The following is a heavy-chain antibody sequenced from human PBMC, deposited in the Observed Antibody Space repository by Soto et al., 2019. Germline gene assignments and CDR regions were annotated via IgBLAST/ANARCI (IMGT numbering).Heavy chain of an antibody. D-gene: IGHD3-22*01. V-gene: IGHV1-69*13. CDR1: GGTFSSYA. Sequence: SVKVSCKASGGTFSSYAISWVRQAPGQGLEWMGGIIPIFGTANYAQKFQGRVTITADESTSTAYMELSSLRSEDTAVYYCARDQRGPYYDSSGYLTYGMDVWGQGTTVTVSS. CDR3: ARDQRGPYYDSSGYLTYGMDV. CDR2: IIPIFGTA. J-gene: IGHJ6*02.